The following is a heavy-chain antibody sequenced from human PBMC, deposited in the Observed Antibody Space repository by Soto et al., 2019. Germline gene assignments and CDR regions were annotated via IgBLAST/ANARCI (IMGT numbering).Heavy chain of an antibody. CDR2: ISDSGDST. V-gene: IGHV3-23*01. J-gene: IGHJ6*02. CDR3: ARDLLGRPYYYGMDV. CDR1: GFIFSDYV. D-gene: IGHD1-26*01. Sequence: GGSLRLSCAASGFIFSDYVMSWVRRAPGKGLEWVSSISDSGDSTYSADSVKGRFTISRDNSKNTLYLQMNSLRAEDTAVYYCARDLLGRPYYYGMDVWGQGTTVTVSS.